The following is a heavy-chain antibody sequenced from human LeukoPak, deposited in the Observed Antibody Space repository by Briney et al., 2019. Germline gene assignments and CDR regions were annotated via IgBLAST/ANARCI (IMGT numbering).Heavy chain of an antibody. CDR3: AREGYSSGWHHIDY. V-gene: IGHV4-59*01. D-gene: IGHD6-19*01. Sequence: SETLSLTCTVSGGSISSYYWSWIRQPPGEGLEWIGYIYYSGSTNYNPSLKSRVTISVDTSKNQFSLKLSSVTAADTAVYYCAREGYSSGWHHIDYWGQGTLVTVSS. J-gene: IGHJ4*02. CDR1: GGSISSYY. CDR2: IYYSGST.